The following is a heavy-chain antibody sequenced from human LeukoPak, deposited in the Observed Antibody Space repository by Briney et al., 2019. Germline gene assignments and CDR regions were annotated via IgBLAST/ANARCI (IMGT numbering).Heavy chain of an antibody. D-gene: IGHD7-27*01. J-gene: IGHJ4*02. CDR2: IWYDGSNK. Sequence: GGSLRLSCAASGFTFSSYGMHWVRQAPGKGLEWVAVIWYDGSNKYYADSVKGRFTISRDNSKNTLYLQMNSLRAEDTAVYYCARRNWGAERLESHNFDYWGQGTLVTVSS. CDR1: GFTFSSYG. CDR3: ARRNWGAERLESHNFDY. V-gene: IGHV3-33*01.